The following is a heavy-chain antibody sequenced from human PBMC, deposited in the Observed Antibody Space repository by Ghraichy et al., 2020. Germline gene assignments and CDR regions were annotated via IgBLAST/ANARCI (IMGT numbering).Heavy chain of an antibody. D-gene: IGHD3-9*01. CDR3: ARLNLSYYDILTGYYNYYYYGMDV. CDR1: GGSISSYY. CDR2: IYTSGST. Sequence: SETLSLTCTVSGGSISSYYWSWIRQPAGKGLEWIGRIYTSGSTNYNPSLKSRVTMSVDTSKNQFSLKLSSVTAADTAVYYCARLNLSYYDILTGYYNYYYYGMDVWGQGTTVTVSS. J-gene: IGHJ6*02. V-gene: IGHV4-4*07.